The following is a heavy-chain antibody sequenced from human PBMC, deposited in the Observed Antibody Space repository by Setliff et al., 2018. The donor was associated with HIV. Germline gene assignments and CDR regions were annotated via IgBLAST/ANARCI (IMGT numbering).Heavy chain of an antibody. Sequence: PGGSLRLSCAASGFIFSAYAMSWVRQGPEKGLEWVSAITDGGGTTYYADSVKGRFTISRDNSKNTLYLQMNSLRAEDTALYYCAKHSYDSSGYYYGDGYHFDYWGQGTLVTVSS. CDR1: GFIFSAYA. CDR3: AKHSYDSSGYYYGDGYHFDY. J-gene: IGHJ4*02. V-gene: IGHV3-23*01. D-gene: IGHD3-22*01. CDR2: ITDGGGTT.